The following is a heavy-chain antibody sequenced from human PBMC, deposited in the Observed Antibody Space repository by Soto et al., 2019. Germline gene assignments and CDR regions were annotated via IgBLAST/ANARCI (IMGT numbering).Heavy chain of an antibody. V-gene: IGHV3-9*01. Sequence: GGSLRLSCAASGFAFDDYAMHWVRQAPGKGLEWVSGISWNSGSIGYADSVKGRFTISRDNAKASLYLQMNSLRTEDTGLYYCAKASEAAATLTYFFHYWGQGALVTVSS. D-gene: IGHD2-15*01. J-gene: IGHJ4*02. CDR1: GFAFDDYA. CDR3: AKASEAAATLTYFFHY. CDR2: ISWNSGSI.